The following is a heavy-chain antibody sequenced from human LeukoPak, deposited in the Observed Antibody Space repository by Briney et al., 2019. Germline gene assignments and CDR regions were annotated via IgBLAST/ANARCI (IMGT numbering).Heavy chain of an antibody. Sequence: SGTLSLTCAVSGGSINSNNWWSWVRQPPGKGLEWIGEIYHSGSTNYNPSLKSRVIISVDKSKKQFSLNLSSVTAADTAVYYCVTNSIGYCSGGNCYQVSDSWGQGSLVTVSS. CDR1: GGSINSNNW. J-gene: IGHJ4*02. CDR2: IYHSGST. V-gene: IGHV4-4*02. CDR3: VTNSIGYCSGGNCYQVSDS. D-gene: IGHD2-15*01.